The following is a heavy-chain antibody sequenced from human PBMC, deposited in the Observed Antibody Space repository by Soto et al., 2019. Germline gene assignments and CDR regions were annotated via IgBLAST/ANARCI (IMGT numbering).Heavy chain of an antibody. J-gene: IGHJ5*02. CDR1: GYSFPIHW. V-gene: IGHV5-51*01. Sequence: GESLKISCKGFGYSFPIHWIAWVRQMPGKGLEWMGIIYPADSDIRYSPSFQGQVTISADKSFSTAYLQWGSLKASDTAMYYCVRGRVATKLRSGFDPWGQGSLVTVSS. CDR2: IYPADSDI. D-gene: IGHD5-12*01. CDR3: VRGRVATKLRSGFDP.